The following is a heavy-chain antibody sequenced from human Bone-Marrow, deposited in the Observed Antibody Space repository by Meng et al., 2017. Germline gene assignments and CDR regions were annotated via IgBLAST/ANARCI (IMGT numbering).Heavy chain of an antibody. D-gene: IGHD1-7*01. CDR1: GFTFRNYV. Sequence: EVPWWGLGGGLGQPGGALRLSCAASGFTFRNYVMNWVRQAAGKGLEWVSGITASGDSTYYADFVKGRFTISRDNSKNTLYLQMSSLRAEDTAVYYCVKRTTGTIDWWGQGTLVTVSS. J-gene: IGHJ1*01. CDR2: ITASGDST. V-gene: IGHV3-23*04. CDR3: VKRTTGTIDW.